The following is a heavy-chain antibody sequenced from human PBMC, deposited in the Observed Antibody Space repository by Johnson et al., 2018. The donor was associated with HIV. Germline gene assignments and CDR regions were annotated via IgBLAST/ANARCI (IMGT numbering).Heavy chain of an antibody. CDR2: IYSGGST. D-gene: IGHD1-1*01. CDR1: GFTFDDYG. V-gene: IGHV3-66*01. J-gene: IGHJ3*02. CDR3: ARVEGSDAFDI. Sequence: EVQLVESGGGVVRPGGSLILSCAASGFTFDDYGMSWVRQAPGKGLEWVSVIYSGGSTYYADSVKGRFTISRDNSKNTLYLQMNSLRAEDTAVYYCARVEGSDAFDIWGQGTMVTVSS.